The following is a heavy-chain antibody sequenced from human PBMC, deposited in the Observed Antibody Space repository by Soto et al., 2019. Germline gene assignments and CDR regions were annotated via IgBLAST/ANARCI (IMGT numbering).Heavy chain of an antibody. CDR1: GGSISSYY. V-gene: IGHV4-59*12. J-gene: IGHJ6*02. Sequence: QVQLQESGPGLVKPSETLSLTCTVSGGSISSYYWSWIRQPPGKGLEWIGYIYYSGSTNYNPSLKMRVTISVDTSKNQFPLRLSSVNAADTAVYSCARDYGSGRYYCYGMDVWGQGTTVTVSS. CDR3: ARDYGSGRYYCYGMDV. D-gene: IGHD3-10*01. CDR2: IYYSGST.